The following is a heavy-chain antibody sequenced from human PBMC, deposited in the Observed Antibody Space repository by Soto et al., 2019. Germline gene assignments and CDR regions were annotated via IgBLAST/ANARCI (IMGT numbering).Heavy chain of an antibody. CDR2: ISSSSSYT. CDR1: GFTFSDYY. CDR3: AKDWGYDFWSGYLYYYYGMDV. J-gene: IGHJ6*02. D-gene: IGHD3-3*01. V-gene: IGHV3-11*05. Sequence: GGSLRLSCAASGFTFSDYYMSWIRQAPGKGLEWVSYISSSSSYTNYADSVKGRFTISRDNSKNTLYLQMNSLRAEDTAVYYCAKDWGYDFWSGYLYYYYGMDVWGQGTTVTVSS.